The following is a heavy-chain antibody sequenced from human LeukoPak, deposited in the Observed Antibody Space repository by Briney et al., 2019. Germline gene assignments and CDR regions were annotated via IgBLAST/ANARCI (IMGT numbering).Heavy chain of an antibody. CDR1: GDSLSGYY. CDR2: VFSSGTT. J-gene: IGHJ4*02. V-gene: IGHV4-59*01. Sequence: SETLSLTCTVSGDSLSGYYWSWIRQPPGKGLEWIGYVFSSGTTNYNPSLKGRVTLLVDTSKNQFSLELSSVTAADTAVYYCARSGRGAAGTRYISDFWGQGTLVTVSS. D-gene: IGHD2-15*01. CDR3: ARSGRGAAGTRYISDF.